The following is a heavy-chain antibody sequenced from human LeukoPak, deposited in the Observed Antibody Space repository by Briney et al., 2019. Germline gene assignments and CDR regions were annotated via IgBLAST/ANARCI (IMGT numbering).Heavy chain of an antibody. CDR3: ARGFAPAYNFGVFDY. V-gene: IGHV3-53*01. D-gene: IGHD5-24*01. CDR1: GFSVSNNY. J-gene: IGHJ4*02. CDR2: LYTGGET. Sequence: PGGSLRLSCAASGFSVSNNYMIWVRQAPGQGLEWVSLLYTGGETNYADSVKGRFTMSRDTSKNTVSLHMNSLRAEDTAVYYCARGFAPAYNFGVFDYWGQGTLVTVSS.